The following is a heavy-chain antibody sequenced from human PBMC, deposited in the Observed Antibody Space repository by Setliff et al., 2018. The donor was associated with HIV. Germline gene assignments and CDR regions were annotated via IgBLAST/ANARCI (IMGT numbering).Heavy chain of an antibody. D-gene: IGHD3-22*01. CDR2: IDPSDSYT. V-gene: IGHV5-10-1*01. CDR1: GYSFTSYW. Sequence: GESLKISCKGSGYSFTSYWISWVRQMPGKGLEWMGRIDPSDSYTNYSPPFQGHVTISADKSISTAYLQWSSLKASDTAMYYCASHDYYDSSVYYYRFDYWGQGTLVTVSS. J-gene: IGHJ4*02. CDR3: ASHDYYDSSVYYYRFDY.